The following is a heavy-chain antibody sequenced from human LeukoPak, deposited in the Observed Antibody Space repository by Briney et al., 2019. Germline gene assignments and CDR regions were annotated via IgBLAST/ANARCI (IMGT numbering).Heavy chain of an antibody. Sequence: SETLSLTCTVSGDSLSSHSSSWLRQPPRGGLEWFWNNYYRGITHYNPSLKSRVNISVDTAKNQFHLRLSSVTAADTAVYYCAREVDNSARWFDPWGQGTLVTVSS. CDR1: GDSLSSHS. J-gene: IGHJ5*02. CDR3: AREVDNSARWFDP. V-gene: IGHV4-59*11. CDR2: NYYRGIT. D-gene: IGHD6-25*01.